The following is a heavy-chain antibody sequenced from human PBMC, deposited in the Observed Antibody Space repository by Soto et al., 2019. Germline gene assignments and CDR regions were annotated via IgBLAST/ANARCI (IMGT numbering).Heavy chain of an antibody. Sequence: SETLSLTCTFSVVSISSSSYYCGWIRQPPGKGLEWIGSIYYSGSTYYNPSLKSRVTISVDTSKNQFSLKLSSVTAADTAVYYCASTYYDFWSGYPFEYWGQGTLVNVSS. CDR3: ASTYYDFWSGYPFEY. V-gene: IGHV4-39*01. J-gene: IGHJ4*02. CDR2: IYYSGST. CDR1: VVSISSSSYY. D-gene: IGHD3-3*01.